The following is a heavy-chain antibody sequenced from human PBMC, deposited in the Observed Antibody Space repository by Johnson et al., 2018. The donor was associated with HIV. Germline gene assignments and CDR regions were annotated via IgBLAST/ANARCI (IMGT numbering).Heavy chain of an antibody. D-gene: IGHD7-27*01. V-gene: IGHV3-30*18. J-gene: IGHJ3*02. Sequence: QVQLVESGGGVVQPGRSLRLSCAASGFTFSSSGMHWVRQAPGKGLEWVAVISYDGSNKYYADSVKGRFTISRDNSKNTLHLQMNSLRAEDTAFYYCAKDRNWGASGAFDIWGQGTMVTVS. CDR3: AKDRNWGASGAFDI. CDR2: ISYDGSNK. CDR1: GFTFSSSG.